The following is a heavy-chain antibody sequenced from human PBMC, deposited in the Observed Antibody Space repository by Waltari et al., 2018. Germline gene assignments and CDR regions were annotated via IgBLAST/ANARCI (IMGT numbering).Heavy chain of an antibody. D-gene: IGHD4-17*01. CDR1: GGSFSSYY. Sequence: QVQLRESGPGLVKPSETLSLTCNVSGGSFSSYYWHWIRQPPGKGLEWIGYIYDTGTTNYNPSLKSRVTISLDTSKSQFSLSLNSLTAADTAVYYCAREKRNDYGESFDYWGQGIPVTVSS. V-gene: IGHV4-59*01. J-gene: IGHJ4*02. CDR3: AREKRNDYGESFDY. CDR2: IYDTGTT.